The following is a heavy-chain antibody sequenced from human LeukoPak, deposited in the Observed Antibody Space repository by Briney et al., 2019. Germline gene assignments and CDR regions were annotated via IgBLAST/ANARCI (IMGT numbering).Heavy chain of an antibody. CDR3: ARSMVRGVIIGMD. V-gene: IGHV1-2*02. CDR1: GYTFTGYY. J-gene: IGHJ4*02. Sequence: ASVKVSCKASGYTFTGYYMHWVRQAPGQGLEWMGWINPNSGGTNYAQTVQGRVTITSDKSIRTGYMELSRVRADDTAVYYCARSMVRGVIIGMDWVQGTLVTVSS. D-gene: IGHD3-10*01. CDR2: INPNSGGT.